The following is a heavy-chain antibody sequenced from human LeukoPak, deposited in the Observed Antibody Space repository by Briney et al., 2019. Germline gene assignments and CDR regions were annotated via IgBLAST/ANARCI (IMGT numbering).Heavy chain of an antibody. CDR3: APPSTGSYSG. CDR1: GFTFSSYA. CDR2: ISYDGSNK. Sequence: GRSLRLSCAASGFTFSSYAMHWVRQAPGKGLEWVAVISYDGSNKYYADSVKGRFTISRDNSKNTLYLQMNSLRAEDTAVYYCAPPSTGSYSGWGQGTLVTVSS. D-gene: IGHD1-26*01. J-gene: IGHJ4*02. V-gene: IGHV3-30*01.